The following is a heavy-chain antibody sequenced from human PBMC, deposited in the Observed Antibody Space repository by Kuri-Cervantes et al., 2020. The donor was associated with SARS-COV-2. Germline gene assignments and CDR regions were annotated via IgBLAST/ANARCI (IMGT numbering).Heavy chain of an antibody. J-gene: IGHJ6*03. CDR2: IIPIFGTA. D-gene: IGHD6-13*01. V-gene: IGHV1-69*01. CDR1: GFTFSSYA. CDR3: ARGPLGSSTEQAFYYYYYYMDV. Sequence: GGSLSLSCAASGFTFSSYAISWVRQAPGQGLEWMGGIIPIFGTANYAQKFQGRVTITADESTSTAYMELSSLRSEDTAVYYCARGPLGSSTEQAFYYYYYYMDVWGKGTTVTVSS.